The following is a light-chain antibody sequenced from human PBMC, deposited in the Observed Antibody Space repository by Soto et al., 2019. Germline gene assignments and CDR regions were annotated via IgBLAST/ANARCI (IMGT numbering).Light chain of an antibody. Sequence: QSVLTQPASVSGSPGQSITISCTGSSSDIGSYNLVSWYQKEPGKAPKLVIYEAYKRPSGVSARFSGSKSGNTASLTISGLQAADEADYYCSSYAGSRTYVVFGGGTKLTVL. CDR2: EAY. V-gene: IGLV2-23*01. CDR3: SSYAGSRTYVV. J-gene: IGLJ2*01. CDR1: SSDIGSYNL.